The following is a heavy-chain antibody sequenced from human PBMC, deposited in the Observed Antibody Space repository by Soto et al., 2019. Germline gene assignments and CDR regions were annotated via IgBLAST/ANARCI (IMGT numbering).Heavy chain of an antibody. CDR1: GFSFSYYA. Sequence: HPGGSLRLSCAASGFSFSYYAMHWVLRVPGKGLEWVALISYDGSNKFYADSVKGRFTISRDNSKNTLYLQMNGLRTEDTAVYYCAKTGRDYGDSPNDYWGPGTLVTVSS. J-gene: IGHJ4*02. CDR2: ISYDGSNK. D-gene: IGHD4-17*01. CDR3: AKTGRDYGDSPNDY. V-gene: IGHV3-30*18.